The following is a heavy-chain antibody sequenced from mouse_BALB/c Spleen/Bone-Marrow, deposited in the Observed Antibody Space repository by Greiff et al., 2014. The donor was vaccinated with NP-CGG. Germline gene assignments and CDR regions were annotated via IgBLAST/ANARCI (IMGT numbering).Heavy chain of an antibody. J-gene: IGHJ4*01. V-gene: IGHV1-37*01. D-gene: IGHD1-1*02. CDR1: GFSFTDYF. CDR2: IHPYNGDT. CDR3: GRYGYDAMDF. Sequence: VQLQQSGLELVKPGASVKLSCRASGFSFTDYFINWVKQSHGKSLEWIGRIHPYNGDTFYNQKFKVKATLTVDKSSNTARMELLSLTSEDSAVYYCGRYGYDAMDFWGQGTSVTVSS.